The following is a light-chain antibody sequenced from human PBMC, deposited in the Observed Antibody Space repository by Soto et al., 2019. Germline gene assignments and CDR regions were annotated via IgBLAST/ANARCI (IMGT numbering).Light chain of an antibody. J-gene: IGLJ2*01. CDR2: EVS. V-gene: IGLV2-18*02. CDR3: SSYTSSSTYVV. CDR1: SSDVGSYNR. Sequence: QSVLTQPPSVSGSPGQSVTISCTGTSSDVGSYNRVSWYQQPPGTAPKLMIYEVSKRPSGVPDRFSGSKSGNTASLTISGLQAEDEADYDCSSYTSSSTYVVFGGGTKLTVL.